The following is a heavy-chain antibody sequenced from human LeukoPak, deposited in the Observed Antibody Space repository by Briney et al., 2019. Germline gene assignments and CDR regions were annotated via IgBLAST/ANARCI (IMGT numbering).Heavy chain of an antibody. D-gene: IGHD6-13*01. CDR1: GVSMSSYY. J-gene: IGHJ4*02. CDR2: IYYSGNRIGDISYSGET. CDR3: ASIGWGSSWYGEY. V-gene: IGHV4-59*12. Sequence: PSETLSLTCTVSGVSMSSYYWSWIRQPPGKGLEWIGNIYYSGNRIGDISYSGETNYNPSLKSRVTISIDTSKNQFSLKLSSVTAADTAVYYCASIGWGSSWYGEYWGQGTLVTVSS.